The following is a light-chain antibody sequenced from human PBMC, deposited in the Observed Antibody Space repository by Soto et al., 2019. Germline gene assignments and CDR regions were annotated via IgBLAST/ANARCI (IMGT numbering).Light chain of an antibody. V-gene: IGKV3-15*01. Sequence: EIVMTQSPATLSVSPGERATVSCRASQSVSSNLAWYQQKPGQAPRLLIYGASTRATVIPARFSGSGSGTEFTLTIGSLQSEDFAVYYCQQYSNWPRTFGQGTKLEIK. CDR1: QSVSSN. CDR3: QQYSNWPRT. CDR2: GAS. J-gene: IGKJ2*01.